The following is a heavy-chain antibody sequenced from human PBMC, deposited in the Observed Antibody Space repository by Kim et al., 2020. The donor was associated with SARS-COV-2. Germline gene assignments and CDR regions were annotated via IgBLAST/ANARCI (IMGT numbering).Heavy chain of an antibody. D-gene: IGHD2-2*01. Sequence: ASVKVSCEASGYTFTGFSINWVRQAPGQGLEWVGRITTSTGSPAYAQGFSGRFVLSLDTSVSTAYLQITDLEAEDSGVYYCAREIPYRTSAGKGVFDYWGQGTLVTVSS. V-gene: IGHV7-4-1*02. CDR1: GYTFTGFS. J-gene: IGHJ4*02. CDR2: ITTSTGSP. CDR3: AREIPYRTSAGKGVFDY.